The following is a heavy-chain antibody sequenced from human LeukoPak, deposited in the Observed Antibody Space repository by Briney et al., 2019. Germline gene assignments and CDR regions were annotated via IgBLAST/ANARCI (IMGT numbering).Heavy chain of an antibody. J-gene: IGHJ4*02. CDR3: ARDSPITIFGVVKAFDY. CDR1: GGSISSYY. CDR2: IYTSGSA. D-gene: IGHD3-3*01. V-gene: IGHV4-4*07. Sequence: ASETLSLTCTVSGGSISSYYWSWIRQPAGKGLEWIGRIYTSGSANYNPSLKSRVTMSVDTSKNQFSLRLSSVTAADPAVYYCARDSPITIFGVVKAFDYWGQGTLVTVSS.